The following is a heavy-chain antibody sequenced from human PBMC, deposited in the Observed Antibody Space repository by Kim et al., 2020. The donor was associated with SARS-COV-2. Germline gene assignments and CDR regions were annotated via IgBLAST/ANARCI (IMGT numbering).Heavy chain of an antibody. D-gene: IGHD4-17*01. V-gene: IGHV4-59*01. Sequence: TPAVNSRATISVATSKNQFSLKLSSVTAADTAVYYCARESGDYGDGWFDPWGQGTLVTVSS. CDR3: ARESGDYGDGWFDP. J-gene: IGHJ5*02.